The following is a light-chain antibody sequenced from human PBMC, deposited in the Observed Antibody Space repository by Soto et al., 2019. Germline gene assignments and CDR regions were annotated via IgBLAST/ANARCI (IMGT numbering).Light chain of an antibody. J-gene: IGLJ1*01. CDR1: SSDVGGYNY. CDR3: SSYTSSSSNYV. CDR2: EVS. Sequence: QSVLTQPASVSGSPGQSITTSCTGTSSDVGGYNYVSWYQQHPGKAPKLMIYEVSNRPSGVSNRFSGSKSGNTASLTISGLQAEDEADYYCSSYTSSSSNYVFGTGTKVTVL. V-gene: IGLV2-14*01.